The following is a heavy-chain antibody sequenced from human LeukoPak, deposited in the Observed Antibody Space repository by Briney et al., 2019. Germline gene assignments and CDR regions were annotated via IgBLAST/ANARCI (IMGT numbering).Heavy chain of an antibody. J-gene: IGHJ6*03. CDR3: ARDPYSGGYGDYYYYYMDL. CDR2: ITSSSTYI. V-gene: IGHV3-21*01. Sequence: GGSLRLSCAASGFTFSTYNMNWVRQAPGKGLEWVSSITSSSTYIYYADSVKGRFTISRDNAKNSLYLQMNSLRAEDTAVYYCARDPYSGGYGDYYYYYMDLWGQGTTVAISS. CDR1: GFTFSTYN. D-gene: IGHD1-26*01.